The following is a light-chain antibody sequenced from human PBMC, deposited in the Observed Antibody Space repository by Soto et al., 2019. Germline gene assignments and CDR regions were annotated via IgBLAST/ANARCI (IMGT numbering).Light chain of an antibody. J-gene: IGLJ3*02. CDR3: SSYTSSSTLWV. CDR1: SSDVGGYNY. Sequence: QSALTQPASVSGSPGQSITISCTGTSSDVGGYNYVSWYQQHPGKAPKLMIYEVSNRPSGVSNRFSGSKSGTTASLTISGLQAEDEADYYCSSYTSSSTLWVFGGGTQLTVL. V-gene: IGLV2-14*01. CDR2: EVS.